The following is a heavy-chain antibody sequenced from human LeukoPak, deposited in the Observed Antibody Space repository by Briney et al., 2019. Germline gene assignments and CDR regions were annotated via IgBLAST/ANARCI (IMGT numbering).Heavy chain of an antibody. J-gene: IGHJ4*02. CDR1: GFTFSSYG. CDR2: IWYDGSNK. V-gene: IGHV3-33*01. Sequence: PGRSLRLSCAASGFTFSSYGMHWVRQAPGKGLEWVAVIWYDGSNKYYADPVKGRFTISRDNSKNTLYLQMNSLRAEDTAVYYCARELYSGYDSAVDYWGQGTLVTVSS. CDR3: ARELYSGYDSAVDY. D-gene: IGHD5-12*01.